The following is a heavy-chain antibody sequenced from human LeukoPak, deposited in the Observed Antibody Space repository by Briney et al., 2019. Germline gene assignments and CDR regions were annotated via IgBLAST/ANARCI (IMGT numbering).Heavy chain of an antibody. V-gene: IGHV3-11*04. Sequence: GGSLRLFCTASGFTFREYYMRWIREAPGEGLEWVSYISSSGGTIYYSDSAKGRFTISRDNAKNTLYLQMDSLRAEDTAIYYCVRNWGEDYWGQGTLVTVSS. CDR1: GFTFREYY. J-gene: IGHJ4*02. CDR3: VRNWGEDY. D-gene: IGHD7-27*01. CDR2: ISSSGGTI.